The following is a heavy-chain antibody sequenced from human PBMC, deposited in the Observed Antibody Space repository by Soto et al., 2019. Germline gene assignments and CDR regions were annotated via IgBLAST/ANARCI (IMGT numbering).Heavy chain of an antibody. V-gene: IGHV3-23*01. CDR1: GFTFSTYS. CDR2: IIGGGGAT. Sequence: EVQLLESGGGLVQPAGSLRLSCAASGFTFSTYSMSWVRQAPGKGLEWVSTIIGGGGATNYADSVKGRFTIFRDNSKNTLHLQMDSLRVEDTAVYYCAFTWKADSWGQGTLVTVSS. J-gene: IGHJ4*02. CDR3: AFTWKADS. D-gene: IGHD1-1*01.